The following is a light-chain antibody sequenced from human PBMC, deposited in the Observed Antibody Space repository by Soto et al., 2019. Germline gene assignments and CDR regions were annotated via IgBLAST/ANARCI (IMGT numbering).Light chain of an antibody. CDR3: TSFASDNLYV. CDR2: HVS. Sequence: ALTPPASVSGSPGQSITISCTGTSSDFGGYNYVSWYQQYPGKVPKLLIYHVSNRPSGVSNRFSGSKSGNTASLTISGLQAEDEADYFCTSFASDNLYVFGTGTKVTVL. V-gene: IGLV2-14*03. J-gene: IGLJ1*01. CDR1: SSDFGGYNY.